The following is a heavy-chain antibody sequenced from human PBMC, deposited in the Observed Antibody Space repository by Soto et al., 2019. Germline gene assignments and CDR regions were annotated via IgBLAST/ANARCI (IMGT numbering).Heavy chain of an antibody. Sequence: QVQLVQSGGEVKKPGASVKVSCKASGYTFTNYGVTWVRQAPGQGLEWMGWISAYTDNPNYAQKFQGRVTMTIDTPTTTPYRNLRSLTSAAPAVYSWARVIPGAEAWFGPWGQGPLVPASS. J-gene: IGHJ5*02. V-gene: IGHV1-18*01. CDR3: ARVIPGAEAWFGP. CDR1: GYTFTNYG. D-gene: IGHD2-2*01. CDR2: ISAYTDNP.